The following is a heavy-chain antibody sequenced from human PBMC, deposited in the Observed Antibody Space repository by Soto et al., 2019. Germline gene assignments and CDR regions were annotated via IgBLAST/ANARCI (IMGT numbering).Heavy chain of an antibody. J-gene: IGHJ4*02. D-gene: IGHD2-8*01. CDR3: ARDDIRYCTNGVCDVDY. CDR1: GYTFTSYG. V-gene: IGHV1-18*01. Sequence: ASVKVSCKASGYTFTSYGISWVRQAPGQGLEWMGWISAYNGNTNYAQKLQGRVTMTTDTSTSTAYMELRSLRSDDTAVYYCARDDIRYCTNGVCDVDYWGKATLVTVSS. CDR2: ISAYNGNT.